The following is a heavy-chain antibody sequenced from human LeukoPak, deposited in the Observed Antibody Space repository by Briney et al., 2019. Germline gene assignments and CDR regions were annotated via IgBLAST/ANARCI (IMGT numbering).Heavy chain of an antibody. CDR2: ISGSGGST. D-gene: IGHD2-15*01. J-gene: IGHJ4*02. V-gene: IGHV3-23*01. CDR3: AKISGGSDIFDY. CDR1: GFTFSSYA. Sequence: PGGSLRLSCAASGFTFSSYAMSWVRQAPGKGLEWVAAISGSGGSTYYADSVKGRFTISRDNSKNTLYLQMNSLRAEDTAVYYCAKISGGSDIFDYWGQGTLVTVSS.